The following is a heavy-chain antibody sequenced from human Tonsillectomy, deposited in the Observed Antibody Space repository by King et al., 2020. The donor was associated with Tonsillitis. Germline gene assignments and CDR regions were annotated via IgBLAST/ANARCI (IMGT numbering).Heavy chain of an antibody. J-gene: IGHJ3*02. CDR2: ISPNSGGT. D-gene: IGHD3-10*01. CDR3: AKIGTAYGAFDI. V-gene: IGHV1-2*02. Sequence: QVQLVESGAEVKKPGASVKVSCKASGYTFTGYHMHWVRQARGQGLEWMGWISPNSGGTNYAQMFQGRVTMTRDTSITTAYMELSGLRSDDTAVYYCAKIGTAYGAFDIWGQGTMVTVSS. CDR1: GYTFTGYH.